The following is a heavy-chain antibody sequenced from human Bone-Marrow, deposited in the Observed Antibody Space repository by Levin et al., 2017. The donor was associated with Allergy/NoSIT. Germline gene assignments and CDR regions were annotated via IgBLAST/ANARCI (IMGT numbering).Heavy chain of an antibody. CDR1: GGSISSGDYY. CDR2: IYYSGST. CDR3: ARGGAVVVVAAISYYYYGMDV. V-gene: IGHV4-30-4*01. D-gene: IGHD2-15*01. J-gene: IGHJ6*02. Sequence: SETLSLTCTVSGGSISSGDYYWSWIRQPPGKGLEWIGYIYYSGSTYYNPSLKSRVTISVDTSKNQFSLKLSSVTAADTAVYYCARGGAVVVVAAISYYYYGMDVWGQGTTVTVSS.